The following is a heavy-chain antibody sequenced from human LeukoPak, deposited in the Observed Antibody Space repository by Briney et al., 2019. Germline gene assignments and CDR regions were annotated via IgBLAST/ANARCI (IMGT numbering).Heavy chain of an antibody. D-gene: IGHD6-19*01. Sequence: SEILSLTCTVSGGSISSYYWSWIRQPPGKGLEWIGYIYYSGSTNYNPSLKSRVTISVDTSKNQFSLKLSSVTAADTAVYYCARGSADSSGWYPSRYYYGMDVWGQGTTVTVSS. CDR1: GGSISSYY. J-gene: IGHJ6*02. CDR2: IYYSGST. V-gene: IGHV4-59*01. CDR3: ARGSADSSGWYPSRYYYGMDV.